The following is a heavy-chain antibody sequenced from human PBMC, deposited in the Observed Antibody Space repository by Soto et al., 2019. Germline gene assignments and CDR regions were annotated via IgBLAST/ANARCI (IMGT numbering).Heavy chain of an antibody. Sequence: GESLKISCKGSGYRFTSYWIGWVRLMPGQGLEWMGISYPGDSDSRYSPSFQGQVTISADKSISTAYLQWSSLRASDTAMYYCARQIYDSDTGPKFQYYFESWGQGTPVTSPQ. V-gene: IGHV5-51*01. J-gene: IGHJ4*02. CDR3: ARQIYDSDTGPKFQYYFES. CDR2: SYPGDSDS. CDR1: GYRFTSYW. D-gene: IGHD3-22*01.